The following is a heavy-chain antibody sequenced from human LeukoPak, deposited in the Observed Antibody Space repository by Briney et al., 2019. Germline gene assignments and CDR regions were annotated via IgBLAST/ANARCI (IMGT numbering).Heavy chain of an antibody. CDR3: ARARSSFRRINWFDP. D-gene: IGHD3-3*02. CDR2: MNPNSGNT. V-gene: IGHV1-8*01. Sequence: ASVKDSCKASGYTFTSYDINWVRQATGQGLEWMGWMNPNSGNTGYAQKFQGRVTMTRNTSISTAYMELSSLRSKDTAVYYCARARSSFRRINWFDPWGQGTLVTVSS. CDR1: GYTFTSYD. J-gene: IGHJ5*02.